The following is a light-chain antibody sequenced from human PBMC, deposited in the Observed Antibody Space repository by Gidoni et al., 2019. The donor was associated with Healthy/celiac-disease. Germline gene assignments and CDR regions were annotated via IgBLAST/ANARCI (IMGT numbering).Light chain of an antibody. J-gene: IGKJ3*01. CDR1: QSVSSSY. CDR3: QQYGSSFT. Sequence: EIVLTQSPGTLSLSPGERANLSCRASQSVSSSYLAWYQQKPGQAPRLLIYGASSRATGIPDRFSGSGSGTDFTLTISRLEPEDFAVYYCQQYGSSFTFXHXTKVDIK. CDR2: GAS. V-gene: IGKV3-20*01.